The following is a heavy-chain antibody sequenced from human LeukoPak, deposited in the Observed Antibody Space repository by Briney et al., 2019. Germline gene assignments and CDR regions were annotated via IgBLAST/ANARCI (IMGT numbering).Heavy chain of an antibody. CDR1: GVSLSTSGVG. V-gene: IGHV2-5*02. CDR3: AHSRKWIQLFDY. Sequence: SGPTQAKPTQTLTLTCTFSGVSLSTSGVGVGWIRQPQGKALEWLALIYWDDDKRYSPSLKSRLTITKDTSKNQVVLTMTNMDPVDTATYYCAHSRKWIQLFDYWGQGTLVTVSS. CDR2: IYWDDDK. D-gene: IGHD5-18*01. J-gene: IGHJ4*02.